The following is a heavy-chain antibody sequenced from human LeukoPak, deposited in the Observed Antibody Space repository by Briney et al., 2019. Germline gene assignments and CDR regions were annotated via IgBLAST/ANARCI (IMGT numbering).Heavy chain of an antibody. J-gene: IGHJ4*02. CDR3: ARSLTTLTYEGY. Sequence: GGSLRLSCAGSGFTFSSYWMSWVRQAPGKGLEWVAKINQDGSEKDYVDSVEGRFTVSRDNAKNSLFLQMNSLRAEDTAIYYCARSLTTLTYEGYWGQGTLVTVSS. CDR1: GFTFSSYW. CDR2: INQDGSEK. V-gene: IGHV3-7*01. D-gene: IGHD1-1*01.